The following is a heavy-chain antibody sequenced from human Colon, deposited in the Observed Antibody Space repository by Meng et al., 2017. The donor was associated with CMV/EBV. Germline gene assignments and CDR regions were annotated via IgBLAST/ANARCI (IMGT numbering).Heavy chain of an antibody. V-gene: IGHV4-34*01. Sequence: VYGGSFSGYSWTWIRQSPEKGLEWIGELNDRGSTNYTPSLKSRVTILADASKSQLSLRLSSVTAADTAVYYCARVEIKKFWDPAVDHWGQGTLVTVSS. CDR3: ARVEIKKFWDPAVDH. D-gene: IGHD5-24*01. CDR1: GGSFSGYS. CDR2: LNDRGST. J-gene: IGHJ4*02.